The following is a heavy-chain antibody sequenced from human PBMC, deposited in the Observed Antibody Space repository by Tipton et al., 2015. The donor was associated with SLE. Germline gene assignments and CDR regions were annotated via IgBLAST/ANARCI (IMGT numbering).Heavy chain of an antibody. J-gene: IGHJ5*02. CDR3: ARGRRWFDP. V-gene: IGHV4-34*01. CDR1: GGSFSGYY. CDR2: INHSGST. Sequence: TLSLTCAVYGGSFSGYYWSWIRQPPGKGLEWIGEINHSGSTNYNPSLKSRVTISVDTSKNQFSLKLSSVTATDTAVYYCARGRRWFDPWGQGTLVTVSS.